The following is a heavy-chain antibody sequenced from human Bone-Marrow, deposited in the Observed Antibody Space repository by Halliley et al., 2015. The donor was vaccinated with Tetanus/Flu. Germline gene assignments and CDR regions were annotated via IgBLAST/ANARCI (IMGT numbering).Heavy chain of an antibody. D-gene: IGHD3-16*01. CDR2: IYPDDSDT. J-gene: IGHJ3*01. CDR1: GYNFPRYW. CDR3: ARRGSEGLIDAFDL. V-gene: IGHV5-51*03. Sequence: QLVQSGAEVKKPGESLKITCEGSGYNFPRYWIGWVRQMPGKGLEWMGIIYPDDSDTRYSPAFEGQVTISVEKSIVYLQWRRLKASDTAIYYCARRGSEGLIDAFDLWGQGTLVTFSS.